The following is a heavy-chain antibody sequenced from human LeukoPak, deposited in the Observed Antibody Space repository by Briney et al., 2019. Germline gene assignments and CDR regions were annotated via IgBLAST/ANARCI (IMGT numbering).Heavy chain of an antibody. CDR3: AKDGEYCSGGSCYRPPFDY. CDR1: GFTFSSYA. D-gene: IGHD2-15*01. V-gene: IGHV3-23*01. Sequence: PGGSLRLSCAASGFTFSSYAMSWVRQAPGKGLEWVSAISGSGGSTYYADSAKGRFTISRDNSKNTLYLQMNSLRAEDTAVYYCAKDGEYCSGGSCYRPPFDYWGQGTLVTVSS. CDR2: ISGSGGST. J-gene: IGHJ4*02.